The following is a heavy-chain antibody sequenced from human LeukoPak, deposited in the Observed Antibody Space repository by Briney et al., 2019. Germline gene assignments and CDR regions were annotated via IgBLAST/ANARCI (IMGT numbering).Heavy chain of an antibody. D-gene: IGHD6-19*01. Sequence: GRSLRLSCAASGFTFSSYGMHWVRQAPGKGLEWVAVISYDGSNKYYADSVKGRFTISRDNSKNTLYLQMNSLRAEDTAVYYCAKEGAVAALYYYGMDVWGQGTTVTVSS. J-gene: IGHJ6*02. CDR2: ISYDGSNK. CDR3: AKEGAVAALYYYGMDV. CDR1: GFTFSSYG. V-gene: IGHV3-30*18.